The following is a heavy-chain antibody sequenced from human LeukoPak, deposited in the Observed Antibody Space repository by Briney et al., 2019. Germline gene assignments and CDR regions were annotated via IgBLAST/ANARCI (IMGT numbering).Heavy chain of an antibody. V-gene: IGHV4-59*01. J-gene: IGHJ4*02. CDR2: IYYSGST. CDR3: ARQSIAVRGADY. Sequence: SETLSLTCTVSGGSISSYYWSWIRQPPGKGLEWIGYIYYSGSTNYNPSLKSRVTISVDTSKNQFSLKLSSVTAADTAVYYCARQSIAVRGADYWGQGTLVIVSS. CDR1: GGSISSYY. D-gene: IGHD6-19*01.